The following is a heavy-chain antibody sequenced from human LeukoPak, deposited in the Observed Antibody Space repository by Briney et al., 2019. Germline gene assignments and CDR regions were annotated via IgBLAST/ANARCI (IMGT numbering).Heavy chain of an antibody. Sequence: SETLSLTCAVSGGSISSGGYSWSWIRQPPGKGLEWIGYIYHSGSTYYNPSLKSRVTISVDRSKNQFSLKLSSVTAADTAAYYCARGLPSWFDPWGQGTLVTVSS. CDR1: GGSISSGGYS. J-gene: IGHJ5*02. CDR2: IYHSGST. CDR3: ARGLPSWFDP. V-gene: IGHV4-30-2*01.